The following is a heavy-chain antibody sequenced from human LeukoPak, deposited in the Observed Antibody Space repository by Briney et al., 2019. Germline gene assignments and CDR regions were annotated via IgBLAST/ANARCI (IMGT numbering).Heavy chain of an antibody. Sequence: GGSLRLSCAASGFTFSIYWMHWVRQAPGKGLVWVSRINSDGSSTSYADSVKGRFTISRDNAKNTLYLQMNSLRAEDTAVYYCARNMVRGVTAPIDYWGQGTLVTVSS. CDR2: INSDGSST. CDR3: ARNMVRGVTAPIDY. J-gene: IGHJ4*02. CDR1: GFTFSIYW. V-gene: IGHV3-74*01. D-gene: IGHD3-10*01.